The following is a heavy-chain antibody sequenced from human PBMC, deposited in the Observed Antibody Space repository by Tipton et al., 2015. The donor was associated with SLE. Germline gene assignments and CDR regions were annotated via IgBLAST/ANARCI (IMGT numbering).Heavy chain of an antibody. CDR1: GFTFSGSA. V-gene: IGHV3-73*01. J-gene: IGHJ5*02. CDR3: ARGELLS. Sequence: GSLRLSCAASGFTFSGSAMHWVRQASGKGLEWVGRIRSKANSYATAYAASVKGRFTISRDNSKNTLYLQMNSLRAEDTAVYYCARGELLSSGQGTLVTVSS. CDR2: IRSKANSYAT. D-gene: IGHD2/OR15-2a*01.